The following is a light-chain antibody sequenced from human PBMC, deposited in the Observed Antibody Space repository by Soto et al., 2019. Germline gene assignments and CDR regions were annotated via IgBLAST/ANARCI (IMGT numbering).Light chain of an antibody. Sequence: EIVLTQSPGTLSLSPGERATLSCRASQSFSGTYLAWYQQKPSQAPRLLIYAASTRATCIPDRFSGSGSGTDFTLTISRLEAEDFAVYYCQQYGSSPRITFGQGTRLEIK. V-gene: IGKV3-20*01. CDR3: QQYGSSPRIT. J-gene: IGKJ5*01. CDR2: AAS. CDR1: QSFSGTY.